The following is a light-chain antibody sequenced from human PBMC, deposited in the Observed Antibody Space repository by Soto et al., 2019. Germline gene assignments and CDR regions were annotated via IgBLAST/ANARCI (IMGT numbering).Light chain of an antibody. CDR2: GNT. J-gene: IGLJ2*01. CDR3: QSYDSSHVV. Sequence: QSVLTQSPSVSGAPGQRVTISCTGNSSNIGAGYDVQWYQQLPATAPKLLIYGNTNRPSGVPDRFSGSKSGTSASLAITGLQAEDEADYYCQSYDSSHVVFGGGTQLTIL. CDR1: SSNIGAGYD. V-gene: IGLV1-40*01.